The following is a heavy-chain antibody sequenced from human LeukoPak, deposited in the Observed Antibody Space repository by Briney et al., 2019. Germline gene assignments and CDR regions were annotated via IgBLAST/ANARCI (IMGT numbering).Heavy chain of an antibody. CDR1: GYTFTSYA. J-gene: IGHJ4*02. CDR2: ISTNTGNP. D-gene: IGHD3-3*01. Sequence: ASVKVSCKASGYTFTSYAMNWVRQAPGQGLEWMGWISTNTGNPTYAQGFTGRFVFSLDTSVSTAYLQISSLKAEDTAVYYCARATIFAQMTGVGYWGQGTLVTVSS. CDR3: ARATIFAQMTGVGY. V-gene: IGHV7-4-1*02.